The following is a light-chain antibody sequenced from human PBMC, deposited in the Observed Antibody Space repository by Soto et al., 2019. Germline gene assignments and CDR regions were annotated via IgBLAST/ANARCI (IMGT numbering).Light chain of an antibody. J-gene: IGKJ1*01. Sequence: DIQMTQSPSTLSASLGDRVTNTCRASQSISTWLAWYQQRPGKAPKLLIYKASNLESGVPSRFSGSGSGTELTLTISSLHPDDFATYYCQQYYTYPWTFGPGTKVDIK. CDR3: QQYYTYPWT. CDR1: QSISTW. CDR2: KAS. V-gene: IGKV1-5*03.